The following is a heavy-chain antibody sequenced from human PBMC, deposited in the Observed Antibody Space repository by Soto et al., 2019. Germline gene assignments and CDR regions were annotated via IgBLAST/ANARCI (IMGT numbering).Heavy chain of an antibody. Sequence: QVVLLKSGAEVKEPGSSERVSCQVSGSTFNNFAFSWVRQAPGHGPEWMGGIVVDSNTAEYSQRFQDRVTITADTSTDTLYMELGSLTFEDTAVYYCARAIKRWEVNYYFDFWGQGTLATVSS. J-gene: IGHJ4*02. V-gene: IGHV1-69*06. CDR3: ARAIKRWEVNYYFDF. D-gene: IGHD1-26*01. CDR2: IVVDSNTA. CDR1: GSTFNNFA.